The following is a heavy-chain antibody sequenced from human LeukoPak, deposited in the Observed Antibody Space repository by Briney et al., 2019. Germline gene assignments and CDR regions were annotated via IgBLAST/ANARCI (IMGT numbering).Heavy chain of an antibody. V-gene: IGHV4-30-4*08. J-gene: IGHJ5*02. CDR3: ASETPYYYGSGSYSWGRWFDP. Sequence: PSQTLSLTCTVSGGSISSGDYYWSWILQPPGKGLEWIGYIYYSGSTYDNPSLKSRVTISVDTSKNQFSLKLSSVTAADTAVYYCASETPYYYGSGSYSWGRWFDPWGQGTLVTVSS. CDR1: GGSISSGDYY. CDR2: IYYSGST. D-gene: IGHD3-10*01.